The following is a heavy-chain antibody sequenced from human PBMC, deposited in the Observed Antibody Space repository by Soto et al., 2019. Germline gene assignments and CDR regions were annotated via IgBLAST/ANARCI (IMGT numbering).Heavy chain of an antibody. D-gene: IGHD1-26*01. V-gene: IGHV3-23*01. CDR2: ISGSGGST. CDR1: GFTFSSYA. Sequence: PGGSLRLSCAASGFTFSSYAMSWVRQAPGKGLEWVSAISGSGGSTYYADSVKGRFTISRDNSKNSLYLQMNSLRAEDTAVYYCARGPQWELVYGMDVWGQGTTVTVSS. J-gene: IGHJ6*02. CDR3: ARGPQWELVYGMDV.